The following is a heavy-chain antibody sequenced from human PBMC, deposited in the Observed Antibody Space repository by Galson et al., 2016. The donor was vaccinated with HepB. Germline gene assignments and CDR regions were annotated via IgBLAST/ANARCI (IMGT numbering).Heavy chain of an antibody. J-gene: IGHJ1*01. CDR3: ARDALGTWVLTT. Sequence: SLRLSCAASGFSFSNYEMNWVRQAPGKGLEWVAYIRGGGETTYYADSVRGRFTISRDNARDSVFLQMTSLRVEDTARYYCARDALGTWVLTTGGQGPRVSVS. V-gene: IGHV3-48*03. CDR1: GFSFSNYE. D-gene: IGHD1-1*01. CDR2: IRGGGETT.